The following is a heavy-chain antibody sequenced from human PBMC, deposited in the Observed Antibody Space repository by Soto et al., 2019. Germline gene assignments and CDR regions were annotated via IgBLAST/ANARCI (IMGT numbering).Heavy chain of an antibody. V-gene: IGHV3-30*18. D-gene: IGHD6-13*01. CDR3: AKASYSSSGYPQH. CDR2: ISYDGSNK. Sequence: GGSLRLSCAASGFTFSSYGMHWVRQAPGKGLEWVAVISYDGSNKYYADSVKGRFTISRDNSKNTLYLQMNSLRAEDTAVYYCAKASYSSSGYPQHWGQGTLVTVSS. J-gene: IGHJ1*01. CDR1: GFTFSSYG.